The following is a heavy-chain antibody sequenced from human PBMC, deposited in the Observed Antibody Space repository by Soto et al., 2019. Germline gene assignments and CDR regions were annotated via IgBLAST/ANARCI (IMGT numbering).Heavy chain of an antibody. CDR1: GFTFSSSR. J-gene: IGHJ4*02. CDR2: IKGDGSDT. D-gene: IGHD1-1*01. V-gene: IGHV3-74*01. Sequence: PGGSLRLSCAASGFTFSSSRMHWVRQVPGKGLVWVSHIKGDGSDTSYAESVKGRFTVSRDNAKDTLYLQMNNLRAEDTALYYCSILGGPHLESRDYWGQGTLVTVSS. CDR3: SILGGPHLESRDY.